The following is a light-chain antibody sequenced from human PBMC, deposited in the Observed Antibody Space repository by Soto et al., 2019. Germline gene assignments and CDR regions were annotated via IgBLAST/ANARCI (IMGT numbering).Light chain of an antibody. CDR2: EVS. J-gene: IGLJ3*02. CDR1: NSDIGYHY. CDR3: SSFTSSSTWV. Sequence: QSALTQPASVSGSPGQSITISCTGTNSDIGYHYVSWYQQHPGKAPKLMIFEVSNRPSGVSNRFSGSKSGNTASLTISGLQAEDEADYYCSSFTSSSTWVFGGGTKLTVL. V-gene: IGLV2-14*01.